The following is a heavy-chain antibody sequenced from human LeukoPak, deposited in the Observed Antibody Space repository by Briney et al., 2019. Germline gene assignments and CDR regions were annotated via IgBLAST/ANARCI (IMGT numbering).Heavy chain of an antibody. CDR2: INYGRST. J-gene: IGHJ3*01. CDR3: ARGFPPGSGSRGSHAFDV. CDR1: EMSFSAYY. D-gene: IGHD6-19*01. V-gene: IGHV4-34*01. Sequence: PSETLSLTCAVSEMSFSAYYWNWIRQSPGKGLEWIGEINYGRSTKYTPSLEGRGTILIDTSKNQFSLKLTSVTAADTAVYYCARGFPPGSGSRGSHAFDVWGQGTMVTVSS.